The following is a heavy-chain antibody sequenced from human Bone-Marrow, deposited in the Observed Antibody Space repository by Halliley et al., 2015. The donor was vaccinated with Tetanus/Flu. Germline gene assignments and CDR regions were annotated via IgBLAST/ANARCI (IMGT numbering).Heavy chain of an antibody. D-gene: IGHD6-13*01. V-gene: IGHV3-13*01. CDR2: IGTAGDT. J-gene: IGHJ6*02. Sequence: IGTAGDTYYPDSVKGRFPISRENAKNSLYLQMYSLRAGDTAVYYCARRQGSSWYGSYFYGMAVWGQGTPVTVSS. CDR3: ARRQGSSWYGSYFYGMAV.